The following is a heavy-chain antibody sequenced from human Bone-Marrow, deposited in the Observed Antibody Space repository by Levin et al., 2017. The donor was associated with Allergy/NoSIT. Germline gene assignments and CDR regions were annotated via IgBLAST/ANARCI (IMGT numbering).Heavy chain of an antibody. J-gene: IGHJ4*02. V-gene: IGHV3-21*01. CDR2: ISESSSHI. CDR3: ARDSGPYLRSSARDY. Sequence: AGGSLRLSCAASGFTFNTYSMNWVRQAPGKGLEWISYISESSSHIYYAGSVRGRFTISRDSVNKSLYLHMSSLRAEDTAIYYCARDSGPYLRSSARDYWGQGTLVTVSS. D-gene: IGHD6-6*01. CDR1: GFTFNTYS.